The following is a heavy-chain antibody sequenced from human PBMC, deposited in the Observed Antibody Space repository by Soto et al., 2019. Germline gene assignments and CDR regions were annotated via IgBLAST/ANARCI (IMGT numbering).Heavy chain of an antibody. CDR2: INAGSGNT. V-gene: IGHV1-3*01. CDR3: ARDILYSYGSVY. CDR1: GYTFTSYA. J-gene: IGHJ4*02. D-gene: IGHD5-18*01. Sequence: ASVKVSCKASGYTFTSYAMHWVRQAPGQRLEWMRWINAGSGNTKYSQKFQGRVTITRDTSASTAYMELSSLRSEDTAVYYCARDILYSYGSVYWGQGTLVTISS.